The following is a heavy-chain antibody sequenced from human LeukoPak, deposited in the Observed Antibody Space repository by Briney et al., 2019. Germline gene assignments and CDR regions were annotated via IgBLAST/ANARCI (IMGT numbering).Heavy chain of an antibody. CDR2: IRNDGSNK. Sequence: PGGSLRLYCAASGFTFSSYGMHWVRQAPGKGLEWVAFIRNDGSNKYYADSVKGRFTISRDNSKNTLYLEMNSLRAEDTAVYYCAKGGSGSWFFDYWGQGTLVTVYS. J-gene: IGHJ4*02. CDR3: AKGGSGSWFFDY. V-gene: IGHV3-30*02. D-gene: IGHD1-26*01. CDR1: GFTFSSYG.